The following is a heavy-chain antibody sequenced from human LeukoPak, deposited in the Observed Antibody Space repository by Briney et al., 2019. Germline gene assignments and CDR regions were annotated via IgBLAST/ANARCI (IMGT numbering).Heavy chain of an antibody. D-gene: IGHD3-10*01. CDR1: ADSLSSGGHY. J-gene: IGHJ4*02. CDR3: ARGGNRFGGFYFDY. Sequence: PSQTLSLTCTVSADSLSSGGHYCAWVRQFPGKGRESIVFIHHSGSSRHNPSLKDRVAISVDTSRKQFAMKLSSVTAADTAMYYCARGGNRFGGFYFDYWGQGIQVIVSS. CDR2: IHHSGSS. V-gene: IGHV4-31*03.